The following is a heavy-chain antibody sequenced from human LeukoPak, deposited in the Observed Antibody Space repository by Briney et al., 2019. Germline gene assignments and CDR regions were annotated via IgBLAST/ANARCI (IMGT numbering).Heavy chain of an antibody. D-gene: IGHD3-22*01. V-gene: IGHV1-46*01. CDR3: ARAGYDSSGYYSY. J-gene: IGHJ4*02. CDR2: INPSGGST. Sequence: VASVKVSCKASGYIFTNYYMHLVRQAPGQGLGWMGIINPSGGSTTYAQKFQGRVTMTRDTSTSTVYMEVSSLRSEDTAVYYCARAGYDSSGYYSYWGQGTLVTVSS. CDR1: GYIFTNYY.